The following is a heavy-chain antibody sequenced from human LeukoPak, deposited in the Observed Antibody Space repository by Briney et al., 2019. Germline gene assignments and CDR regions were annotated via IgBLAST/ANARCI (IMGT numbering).Heavy chain of an antibody. CDR3: ARLGSGWSFDY. CDR1: GFTFTSYG. J-gene: IGHJ4*02. V-gene: IGHV3-33*01. D-gene: IGHD6-19*01. CDR2: IWYDGSEK. Sequence: HSGRSLRLSCAASGFTFTSYGIDWVRQAPGKGLEWVAVIWYDGSEKYYADSVKGRFTISRDQSKNTAYLQMNSLRAEDTAVYYCARLGSGWSFDYWGQGALVTVSS.